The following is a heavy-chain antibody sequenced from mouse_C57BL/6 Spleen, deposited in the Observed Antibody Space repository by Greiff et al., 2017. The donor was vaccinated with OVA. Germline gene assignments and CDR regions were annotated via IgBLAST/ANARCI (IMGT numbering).Heavy chain of an antibody. CDR1: GYTFTDYE. Sequence: QVQLQQSGAELVRPGASVTLSCKASGYTFTDYEMHWVKQTPVHGLEWIGAIDPETGGTAYNQKFKGKAILTAYKSSSTAYMELRSLTSVTSAVYYCTSGGLSPLVIHFDYWGQGTTLTVSS. V-gene: IGHV1-15*01. CDR3: TSGGLSPLVIHFDY. CDR2: IDPETGGT. D-gene: IGHD2-2*01. J-gene: IGHJ2*01.